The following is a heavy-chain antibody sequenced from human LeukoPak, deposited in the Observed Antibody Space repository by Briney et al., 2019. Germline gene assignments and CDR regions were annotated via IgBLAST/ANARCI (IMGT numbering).Heavy chain of an antibody. CDR1: GGSISSSSYY. Sequence: SETLSLTCTVSGGSISSSSYYWGWIRQPPGKGLEWIGSIYYSGSTYYNPSLKSRVTISVDTSKNQFSLKLNSVTAADTAVYYCARGGGVRTGSGWRPGNWFDPWGQGTLVIVSS. D-gene: IGHD6-19*01. CDR3: ARGGGVRTGSGWRPGNWFDP. V-gene: IGHV4-39*07. CDR2: IYYSGST. J-gene: IGHJ5*02.